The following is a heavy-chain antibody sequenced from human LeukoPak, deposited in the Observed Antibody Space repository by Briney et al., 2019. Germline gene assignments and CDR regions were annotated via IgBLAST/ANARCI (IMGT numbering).Heavy chain of an antibody. CDR1: GYTFTSYD. J-gene: IGHJ3*02. V-gene: IGHV1-8*03. CDR3: AMQSHGAFDI. CDR2: MNPNSGNT. Sequence: GASVKLSFKASGYTFTSYDINWVRQATGQGLEWMGWMNPNSGNTSYAQKFQGRLTITRNTSISKAYMELSRLRSEDTAEYYCAMQSHGAFDIWGQGTMVTVSS.